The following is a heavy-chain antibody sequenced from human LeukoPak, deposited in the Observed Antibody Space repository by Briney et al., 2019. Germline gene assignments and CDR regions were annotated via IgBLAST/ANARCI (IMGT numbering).Heavy chain of an antibody. CDR1: GGSISSSSYY. J-gene: IGHJ4*02. Sequence: SETLSLTCTVSGGSISSSSYYWGWIRQPPGKGLEWIGSIYYSGSTYYNPSLKSRVTISVDTSKNQFSLKLSSVTAADTAVYYCAIRSLGTFDYWGQGTLVTVSS. CDR3: AIRSLGTFDY. D-gene: IGHD7-27*01. CDR2: IYYSGST. V-gene: IGHV4-39*01.